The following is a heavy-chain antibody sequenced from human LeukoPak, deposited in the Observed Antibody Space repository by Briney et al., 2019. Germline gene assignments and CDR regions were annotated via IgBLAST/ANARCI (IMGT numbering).Heavy chain of an antibody. CDR2: ISGSGGST. Sequence: RSGGSLRLSCAASGFTFSSYEMNWVRQAPGKGLEWVSAISGSGGSTYYADSVKGRFTISRDNSKNTLYLQMNSLRAEDTAVYYCAKDVAYCGGDCLRLVYYYMDVWGKGTTVTVSS. J-gene: IGHJ6*03. CDR1: GFTFSSYE. V-gene: IGHV3-23*01. D-gene: IGHD2-21*02. CDR3: AKDVAYCGGDCLRLVYYYMDV.